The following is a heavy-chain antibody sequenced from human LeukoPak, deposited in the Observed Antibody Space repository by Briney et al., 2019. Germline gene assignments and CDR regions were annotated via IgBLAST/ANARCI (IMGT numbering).Heavy chain of an antibody. D-gene: IGHD6-13*01. CDR3: ARAPAAAVTIDD. CDR1: GGSVSGNY. Sequence: SETLALTCAVYGGSVSGNYWTWIRQPPGKGLEWIGEINHSGSTNYNPSLKSRVIISVDTSKNRLSLNLISVTAADTAVYYCARAPAAAVTIDDWGQGTLVTVSS. J-gene: IGHJ4*02. CDR2: INHSGST. V-gene: IGHV4-34*01.